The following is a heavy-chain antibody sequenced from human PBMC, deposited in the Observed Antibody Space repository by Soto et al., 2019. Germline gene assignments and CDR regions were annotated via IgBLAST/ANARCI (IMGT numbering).Heavy chain of an antibody. D-gene: IGHD3-10*01. V-gene: IGHV4-61*08. J-gene: IGHJ4*02. Sequence: SETLSLTCTVSGGSISSGGYYWSWIRQHPGKGLEWIGYIYYSGTTNYNPSLKSRVTISVDTSKNQFSLKLSSVTAADTAVYYCARHPARSYGSGSYYFDYWGQGTLVTVSS. CDR2: IYYSGTT. CDR1: GGSISSGGYY. CDR3: ARHPARSYGSGSYYFDY.